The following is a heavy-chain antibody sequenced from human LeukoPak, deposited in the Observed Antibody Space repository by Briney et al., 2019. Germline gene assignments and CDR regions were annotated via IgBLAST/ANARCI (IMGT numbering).Heavy chain of an antibody. CDR2: IYTSGST. Sequence: SETLSLTCTVSGGSISSYYWSWIRQPPGKGLAWIGYIYTSGSTNYNPSLKSRVTISVDTSKNQFSLKLSSVTAADTAVYYCARATITGTGYWFDPWGQGTLVTVSS. V-gene: IGHV4-4*09. J-gene: IGHJ5*02. CDR1: GGSISSYY. CDR3: ARATITGTGYWFDP. D-gene: IGHD1-7*01.